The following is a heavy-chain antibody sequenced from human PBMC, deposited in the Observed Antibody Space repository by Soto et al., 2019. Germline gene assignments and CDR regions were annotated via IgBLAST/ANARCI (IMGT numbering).Heavy chain of an antibody. CDR3: ARAGGLDPVAVAY. CDR1: GGSISSGGYS. D-gene: IGHD6-19*01. V-gene: IGHV4-30-2*01. J-gene: IGHJ4*02. CDR2: IYHSGRT. Sequence: SETLSLTCAGSGGSISSGGYSWSWIRQPPGKGLEWIGYIYHSGRTYYNPSLKSRVTISVDRSKNQFTLKLSSVTAADTAVYYCARAGGLDPVAVAYPGQRTLVTGSS.